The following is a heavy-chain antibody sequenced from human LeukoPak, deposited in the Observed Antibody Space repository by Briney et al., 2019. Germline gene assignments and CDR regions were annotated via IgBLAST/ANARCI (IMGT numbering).Heavy chain of an antibody. V-gene: IGHV1-2*02. CDR1: GYTFTGYY. D-gene: IGHD2-2*01. CDR3: AREYCSSTSCYCGGDY. J-gene: IGHJ4*02. Sequence: ASVKVSCKASGYTFTGYYMHWVRQAPGQGLEWMGWINPNSGGTNYEQKFQGRVTMTRDTYISTAYMELSRLRSYDTAVYYCAREYCSSTSCYCGGDYWGQGTLVTVSS. CDR2: INPNSGGT.